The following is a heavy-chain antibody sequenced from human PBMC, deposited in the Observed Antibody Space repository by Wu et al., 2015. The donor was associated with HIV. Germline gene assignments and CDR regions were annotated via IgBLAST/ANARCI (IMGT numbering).Heavy chain of an antibody. V-gene: IGHV1-69*05. D-gene: IGHD3-16*01. Sequence: QVQLVQSGAEVKKPGSSVKVSCKASGGPFRNYAFSWVRQAPGQGLDWVGGIIPVFGTTNYAQKFEGRVSITTDESTRAAYMELSSLRSDDTAIYYCARGGGDRIDDAFDIWGQGTVVTVS. CDR2: IIPVFGTT. CDR1: GGPFRNYA. CDR3: ARGGGDRIDDAFDI. J-gene: IGHJ3*02.